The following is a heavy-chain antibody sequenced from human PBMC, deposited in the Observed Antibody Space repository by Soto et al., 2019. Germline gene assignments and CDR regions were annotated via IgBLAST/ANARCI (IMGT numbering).Heavy chain of an antibody. CDR3: VKDGSSGWPYYYGMDV. D-gene: IGHD6-19*01. CDR2: ISYDGRNK. Sequence: QVQLVESGGGGVQPGRSLRLSCAASGFTFSSYGMHWVRQAPGKGLEWVAVISYDGRNKYYADSVKGRFTISRDNSKNTLYLQMSSLRPEDTAVYYCVKDGSSGWPYYYGMDVWGQGTTATVSS. CDR1: GFTFSSYG. V-gene: IGHV3-30*18. J-gene: IGHJ6*02.